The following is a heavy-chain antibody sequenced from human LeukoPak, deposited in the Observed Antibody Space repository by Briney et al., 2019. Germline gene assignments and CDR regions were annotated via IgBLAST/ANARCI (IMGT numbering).Heavy chain of an antibody. CDR1: GFTFNTCA. CDR2: IFSGGATT. V-gene: IGHV3-23*03. CDR3: AKVKTSGTYSFDY. D-gene: IGHD1-26*01. Sequence: RGSLRLSCVPSGFTFNTCATSWVRQAPGRGLGWVSGIFSGGATTFYENSVKGRFTISRDTSKNTVYLQIDSLRAEDTALYYCAKVKTSGTYSFDYWGQGTRVTVSS. J-gene: IGHJ4*02.